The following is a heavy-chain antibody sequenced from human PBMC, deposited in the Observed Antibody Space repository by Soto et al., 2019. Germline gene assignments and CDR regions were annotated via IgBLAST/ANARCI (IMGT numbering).Heavy chain of an antibody. CDR2: INPSGGSS. J-gene: IGHJ4*02. D-gene: IGHD3-22*01. V-gene: IGHV1-46*01. Sequence: ASVKVSCKASGYTFTSYYMHWVRQAPGQGLEWMGIINPSGGSSSYAQKFQGRVTMTRDMSTSTVYMELSSLRSEDTAVYYCAREGHLYESRSYSDCWGQGTLVTVSS. CDR3: AREGHLYESRSYSDC. CDR1: GYTFTSYY.